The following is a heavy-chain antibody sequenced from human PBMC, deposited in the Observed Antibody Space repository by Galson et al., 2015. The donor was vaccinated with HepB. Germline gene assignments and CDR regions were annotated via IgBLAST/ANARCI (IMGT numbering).Heavy chain of an antibody. D-gene: IGHD6-13*01. CDR3: ARRIAAAGTVY. CDR2: IYSGGST. V-gene: IGHV3-66*04. CDR1: GFTVSSNY. Sequence: SLRLSCAASGFTVSSNYMSWVRQAPGKGLEWVSVIYSGGSTYYADSVKGSFTISRDNSKNTLYLQMNSLRAEDTAVYYCARRIAAAGTVYWGQGTLVTVSS. J-gene: IGHJ4*02.